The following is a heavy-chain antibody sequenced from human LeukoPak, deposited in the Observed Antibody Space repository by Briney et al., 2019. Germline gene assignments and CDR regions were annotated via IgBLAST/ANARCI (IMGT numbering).Heavy chain of an antibody. CDR3: TTDSGIYSGHDWNFFDY. D-gene: IGHD5-12*01. Sequence: PGGSLRLSCAASGFTFSNAWMSWVRQAPRKGLEWVGRIKSKTDGGTTDYAAHVKGRFTVSRDDSKTTLYLQMNSLKTEDTAVYYCTTDSGIYSGHDWNFFDYWGQGTLVTVS. J-gene: IGHJ4*02. V-gene: IGHV3-15*01. CDR2: IKSKTDGGTT. CDR1: GFTFSNAW.